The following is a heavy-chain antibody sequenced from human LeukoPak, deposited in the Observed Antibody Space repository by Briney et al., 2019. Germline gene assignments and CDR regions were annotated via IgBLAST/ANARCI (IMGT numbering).Heavy chain of an antibody. CDR2: IYHSGRT. Sequence: PSETLSLTCTVSGYSISSGYYWGWIRQPPGKGLEWIGSIYHSGRTFYNPSLKSRVTISVDTSKNQFSLKLSSVTAADTAVYYCARGDYDSSGTPYYFDYWGQGTLVTVSS. J-gene: IGHJ4*02. CDR3: ARGDYDSSGTPYYFDY. CDR1: GYSISSGYY. D-gene: IGHD3-22*01. V-gene: IGHV4-38-2*02.